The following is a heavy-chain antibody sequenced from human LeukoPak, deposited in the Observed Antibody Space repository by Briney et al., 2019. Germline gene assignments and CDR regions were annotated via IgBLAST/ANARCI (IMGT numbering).Heavy chain of an antibody. CDR2: INAGNGNT. V-gene: IGHV1-3*01. CDR1: GYTFTSYA. CDR3: AREVVVVPAAFKGYYGMDV. J-gene: IGHJ6*02. D-gene: IGHD2-2*01. Sequence: GASVKVSCKASGYTFTSYAMHWVRQAPGQRLEWMGWINAGNGNTKYSQKFQGRVTITRDTSASTAYMELSSLRSEDTAVYYCAREVVVVPAAFKGYYGMDVWGQGTTVTVSS.